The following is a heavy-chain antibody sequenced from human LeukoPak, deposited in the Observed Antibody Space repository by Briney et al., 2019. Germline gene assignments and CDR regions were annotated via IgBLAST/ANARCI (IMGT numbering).Heavy chain of an antibody. V-gene: IGHV1-2*02. D-gene: IGHD3-22*01. Sequence: ASVKVSRKASGYTFTGYYIHWVRQAPGQGLEWMGYINPNTDYTNYAQNFQDRVTMTRDTSISTAFMELSSLRSDDTAVYYCAREEANTRIHFDYWGQGTLVTVSS. CDR2: INPNTDYT. J-gene: IGHJ4*02. CDR3: AREEANTRIHFDY. CDR1: GYTFTGYY.